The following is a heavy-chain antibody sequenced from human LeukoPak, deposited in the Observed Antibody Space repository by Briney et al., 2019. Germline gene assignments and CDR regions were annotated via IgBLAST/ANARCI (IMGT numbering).Heavy chain of an antibody. J-gene: IGHJ4*02. D-gene: IGHD5-12*01. V-gene: IGHV4-39*07. CDR3: ARWEGYYSVRFYY. CDR1: GGSISSSSHY. CDR2: IYYSGST. Sequence: TLSLTCPVSGGSISSSSHYWGWTRHPPGKGLEWIGSIYYSGSTYYNPSLRSRVSISVDTSKKQFSLKLSPVTAADTVVYYWARWEGYYSVRFYYWGQGTLVTVSS.